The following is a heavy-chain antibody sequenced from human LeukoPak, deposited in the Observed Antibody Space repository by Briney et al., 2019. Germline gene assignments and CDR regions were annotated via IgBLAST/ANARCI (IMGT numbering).Heavy chain of an antibody. V-gene: IGHV4-34*01. J-gene: IGHJ6*02. Sequence: PSETLSLTCAVYGGSFSGYYWSWIRQPPGKGLEWIGEINHSGSTNYNPSLKSRVTISVDTSKNQFSLKLSSVTAADTAVYYCARGGGGIRYLYGMDVWGQGTTVTVSS. CDR3: ARGGGGIRYLYGMDV. CDR1: GGSFSGYY. CDR2: INHSGST. D-gene: IGHD3-16*01.